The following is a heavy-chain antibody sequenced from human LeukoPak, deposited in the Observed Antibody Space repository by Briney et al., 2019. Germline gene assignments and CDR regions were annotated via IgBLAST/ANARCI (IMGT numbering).Heavy chain of an antibody. D-gene: IGHD3-10*01. V-gene: IGHV3-33*06. CDR3: VKSWDAFDF. J-gene: IGHJ3*01. CDR2: IWYDGSNK. Sequence: PGRSLRLSCAASGFTFSSYGMHWVRQAPGKGLEWVAVIWYDGSNKYYADSVKGRFTISRDNSKNTLYMQMNTLRAEDTAVYYCVKSWDAFDFWGQGTMVTVSS. CDR1: GFTFSSYG.